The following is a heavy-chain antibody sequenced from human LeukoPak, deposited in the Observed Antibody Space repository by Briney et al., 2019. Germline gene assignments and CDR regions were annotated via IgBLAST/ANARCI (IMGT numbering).Heavy chain of an antibody. V-gene: IGHV3-49*03. Sequence: PGGSLRLSCTASGFTLGDYAMSWFRQAPGKGLEWVGFIRSKAYGWTTEYAASVKGRFTISREDSKSIAYLQMNSLKTEDTAVYYCTRDPAGGLVGYCSGGSCYGSYWGQGTLVTVSS. D-gene: IGHD2-15*01. CDR3: TRDPAGGLVGYCSGGSCYGSY. J-gene: IGHJ4*02. CDR2: IRSKAYGWTT. CDR1: GFTLGDYA.